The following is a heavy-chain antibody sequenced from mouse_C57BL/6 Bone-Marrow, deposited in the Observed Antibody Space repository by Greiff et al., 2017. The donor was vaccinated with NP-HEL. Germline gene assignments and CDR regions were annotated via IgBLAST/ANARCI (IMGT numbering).Heavy chain of an antibody. CDR3: ARTTIVSYWYFDV. V-gene: IGHV5-17*01. J-gene: IGHJ1*03. Sequence: EVQGVESGGGLVKPGGSLKLSCAASGFTFSDYGMHWVRQAPEKGLEWVAYISSGSSTIYYADTVKGRFTISRDNAKNTLFLQMTSLRSEDTAMYYCARTTIVSYWYFDVWGTGTTVTVSS. D-gene: IGHD2-12*01. CDR1: GFTFSDYG. CDR2: ISSGSSTI.